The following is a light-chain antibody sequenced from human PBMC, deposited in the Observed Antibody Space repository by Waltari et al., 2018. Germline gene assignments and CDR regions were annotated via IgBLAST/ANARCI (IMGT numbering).Light chain of an antibody. J-gene: IGKJ2*01. CDR3: QQYYSYPYT. CDR2: AAS. CDR1: QGIRSY. Sequence: AIRITQSPSSLSASTGDRVTITCRASQGIRSYLAWYQQKPGKATKLLIYAASTLQSGVPSRFSGSGSGTDFTLTISCLQSEDFATYYCQQYYSYPYTFGQGTKLEIK. V-gene: IGKV1-8*01.